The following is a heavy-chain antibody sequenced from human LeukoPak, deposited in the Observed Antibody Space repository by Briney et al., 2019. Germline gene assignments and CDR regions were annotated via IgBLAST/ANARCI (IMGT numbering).Heavy chain of an antibody. V-gene: IGHV3-23*01. D-gene: IGHD3-16*02. Sequence: PGGSLRLSCAASGFTFSTYAMSWVRQAPGKGLEWVSSISGSGGSTYYADSVKGRFTISRDNSNNTLYLQINSLRAEDTAVYYCAKTPSLWWFDPWGQGTLVTVSS. CDR2: ISGSGGST. CDR1: GFTFSTYA. CDR3: AKTPSLWWFDP. J-gene: IGHJ5*02.